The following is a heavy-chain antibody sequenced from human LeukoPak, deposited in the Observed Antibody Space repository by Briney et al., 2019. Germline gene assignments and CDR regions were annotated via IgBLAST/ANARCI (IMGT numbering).Heavy chain of an antibody. CDR2: IYYTGTT. Sequence: PETLSLTCSVSGASINSYFWNWVRQAPGKGLEWLGYIYYTGTTDYNPSLKSRVTMSVDMSKNQYSLNLRSVTAADTAVYYCARSRGGGYNYFYMDVWGKGTTVTVSS. CDR3: ARSRGGGYNYFYMDV. D-gene: IGHD5-24*01. CDR1: GASINSYF. J-gene: IGHJ6*03. V-gene: IGHV4-59*01.